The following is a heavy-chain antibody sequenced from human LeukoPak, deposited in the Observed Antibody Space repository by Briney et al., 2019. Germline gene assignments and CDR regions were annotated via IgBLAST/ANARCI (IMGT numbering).Heavy chain of an antibody. CDR1: GFTFSSYG. Sequence: PGGSLRLSCAASGFTFSSYGMSWVRQAPGKGLEWVSAISGSGGSTYYADPVKGRFTISRDNSKNTLYLQMNSLRAEDTAVYYCAKGDSSGYWPLDAFDIWGQGTMVTVSS. CDR3: AKGDSSGYWPLDAFDI. CDR2: ISGSGGST. J-gene: IGHJ3*02. D-gene: IGHD3-22*01. V-gene: IGHV3-23*01.